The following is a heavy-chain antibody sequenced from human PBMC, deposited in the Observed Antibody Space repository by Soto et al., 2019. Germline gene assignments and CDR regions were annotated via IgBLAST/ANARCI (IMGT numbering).Heavy chain of an antibody. Sequence: ASVKVSCKASGGTFSSYAISWVRQAPGQGLEWMGGIIPIFGTANYAQKFQGRVTILADESTSTADMELSSLRSEDRAVNYCARRAYYDILAGYHRRYYYFGIDVWGQGTTVTVSS. CDR2: IIPIFGTA. CDR3: ARRAYYDILAGYHRRYYYFGIDV. V-gene: IGHV1-69*13. D-gene: IGHD3-9*01. CDR1: GGTFSSYA. J-gene: IGHJ6*02.